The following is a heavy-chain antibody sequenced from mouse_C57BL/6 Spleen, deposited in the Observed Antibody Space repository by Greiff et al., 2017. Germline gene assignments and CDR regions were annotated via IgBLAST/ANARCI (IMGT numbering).Heavy chain of an antibody. V-gene: IGHV10-1*01. CDR1: GFSFNTYA. CDR2: IRSKSNNYAT. Sequence: EVKLEESGGGLVQPKGSLKLSCAASGFSFNTYAMNWVRQAPGKGLEWVARIRSKSNNYATYYADSVKDRFTISRDDSESMLYLQMNNLKTEDTAMYYCVRDDYGAMDYWGQGTSVTVSS. CDR3: VRDDYGAMDY. J-gene: IGHJ4*01.